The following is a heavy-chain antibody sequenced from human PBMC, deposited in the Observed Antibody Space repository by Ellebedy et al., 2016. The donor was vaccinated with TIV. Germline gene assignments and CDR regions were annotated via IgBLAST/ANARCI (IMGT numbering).Heavy chain of an antibody. J-gene: IGHJ6*02. V-gene: IGHV1-46*01. CDR1: GYTFTNYY. CDR2: INPGGGGT. CDR3: ARAPLSGVFYGMDV. D-gene: IGHD3-16*02. Sequence: AASVKVSCKASGYTFTNYYMHWVRQAPGQGLEWLGIINPGGGGTSYAQKFQGRVPMTRDTSTSTVYMELRSLSSEDTALYYCARAPLSGVFYGMDVWGQGTTVTVSS.